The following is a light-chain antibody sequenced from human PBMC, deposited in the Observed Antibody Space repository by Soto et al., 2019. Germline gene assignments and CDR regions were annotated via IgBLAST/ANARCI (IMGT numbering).Light chain of an antibody. V-gene: IGLV2-23*02. CDR2: EVN. Sequence: QSVLTQPASVSGSPGQSITISCAGTGSDVGAYNLVSWYQQHPGKATKLIICEVNTRPSGISNSLSGSKSGDTASLTISGLQAEDEADYFCCSYAGTVAYVFGTGTRSPS. CDR3: CSYAGTVAYV. CDR1: GSDVGAYNL. J-gene: IGLJ1*01.